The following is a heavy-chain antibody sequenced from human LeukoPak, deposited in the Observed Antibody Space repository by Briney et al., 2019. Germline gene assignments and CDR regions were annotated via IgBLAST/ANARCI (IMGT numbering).Heavy chain of an antibody. CDR2: IIPIFGTA. D-gene: IGHD2-2*01. J-gene: IGHJ6*03. CDR1: GGTFSSYA. Sequence: ASVKVSCKASGGTFSSYAISWVRQAPGQGLEWMGGIIPIFGTANYAQKFQGRVTITADESTSTAYMELSSLRSEDTAVYYCAKGYCSSTSCHPWGYYYYYYMDVWGKGTTVTVSS. V-gene: IGHV1-69*13. CDR3: AKGYCSSTSCHPWGYYYYYYMDV.